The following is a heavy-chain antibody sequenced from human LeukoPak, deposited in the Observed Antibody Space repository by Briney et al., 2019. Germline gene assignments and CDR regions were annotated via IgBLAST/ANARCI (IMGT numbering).Heavy chain of an antibody. CDR2: IRYDGSNH. V-gene: IGHV3-30*02. Sequence: GGSLRLSCAASGFTFSYYGMHWVRQAPGKGLEWVAFIRYDGSNHYYADSVRGRFTFSRDNSKNTLYLQMNSLRTEDTAVYYCAKDAEWSLDYWGQGTLVTVSS. CDR1: GFTFSYYG. J-gene: IGHJ4*02. CDR3: AKDAEWSLDY. D-gene: IGHD3-3*01.